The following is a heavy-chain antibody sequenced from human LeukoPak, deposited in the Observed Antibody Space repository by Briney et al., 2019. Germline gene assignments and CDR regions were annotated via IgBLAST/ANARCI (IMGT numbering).Heavy chain of an antibody. Sequence: SETLSLTCTVSGGSISSGSYYWSWIRQPAGKGLEWIGRIYTSGSTDYNPSLKSRVTISVDTSKNQFSLKLSSVTAADTAVYYCARTSTYYDFWSGYRDFDYWGQGTLVTVSS. J-gene: IGHJ4*02. CDR2: IYTSGST. CDR3: ARTSTYYDFWSGYRDFDY. CDR1: GGSISSGSYY. D-gene: IGHD3-3*01. V-gene: IGHV4-61*02.